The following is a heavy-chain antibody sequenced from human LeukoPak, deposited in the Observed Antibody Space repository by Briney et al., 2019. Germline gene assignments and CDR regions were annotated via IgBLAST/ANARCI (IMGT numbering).Heavy chain of an antibody. CDR3: AKCSELMVPPGPFDY. CDR1: GFTFSSYG. CDR2: ISYDGSSR. D-gene: IGHD3-10*02. J-gene: IGHJ4*02. V-gene: IGHV3-30*18. Sequence: GRSLRLSCAASGFTFSSYGMHWVRQAPGKGLEWVAVISYDGSSRYYADSVKGRFTISRDNSKNTLYLQMNSLRAEDTAVYYCAKCSELMVPPGPFDYWGQGTLVTVSS.